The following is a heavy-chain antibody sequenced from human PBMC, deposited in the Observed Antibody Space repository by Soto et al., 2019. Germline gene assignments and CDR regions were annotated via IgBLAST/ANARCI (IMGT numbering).Heavy chain of an antibody. CDR1: GGSVSSDSYN. J-gene: IGHJ3*02. V-gene: IGHV4-39*01. CDR3: ARFYGNAFDI. Sequence: SETLSLTCTVSGGSVSSDSYNWDWIRQPTGKGLEWIGTIYYSGSTDYNPSRNNRVTISEDTSNSLTSLKATVVSAAGTAVYYCARFYGNAFDIWGRGATVTVSS. CDR2: IYYSGST. D-gene: IGHD4-17*01.